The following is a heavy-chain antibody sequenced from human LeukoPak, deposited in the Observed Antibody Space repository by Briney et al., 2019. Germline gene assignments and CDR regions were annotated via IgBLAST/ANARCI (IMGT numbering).Heavy chain of an antibody. J-gene: IGHJ4*02. CDR1: RFTFSNYW. D-gene: IGHD2-15*01. Sequence: GGSLRLSCAASRFTFSNYWMHWVRQAPGKGLVWVSRINTDGSSTSYADSVKGRFSISRDNAKNTLYLQMNSLRAEDTAVYYCAREGYCTGGNCYSLDYFDWWGQGTLATVTS. CDR2: INTDGSST. V-gene: IGHV3-74*01. CDR3: AREGYCTGGNCYSLDYFDW.